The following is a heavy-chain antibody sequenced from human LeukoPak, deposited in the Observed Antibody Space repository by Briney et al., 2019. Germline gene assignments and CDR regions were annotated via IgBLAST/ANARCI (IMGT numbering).Heavy chain of an antibody. V-gene: IGHV4-39*07. J-gene: IGHJ4*02. CDR2: IYYSGST. CDR3: ARSGEAYYDFWSGYSSNYYFDY. Sequence: SETLSLTCTVSGGSISSSSYYWGWIRQPPGKGLEWIGSIYYSGSTYYNPSLKSRVTISVDTSKNQFSLKLSSVTAADTAVYYCARSGEAYYDFWSGYSSNYYFDYWGQGTLVTVSS. D-gene: IGHD3-3*01. CDR1: GGSISSSSYY.